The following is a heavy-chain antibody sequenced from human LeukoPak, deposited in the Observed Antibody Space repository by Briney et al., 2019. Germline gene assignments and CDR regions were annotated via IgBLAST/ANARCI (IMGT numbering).Heavy chain of an antibody. CDR3: AMTYYYDSSGYYYSDY. J-gene: IGHJ4*02. V-gene: IGHV4-30-2*01. Sequence: SETLSLTCAVSGGSISSGGYSWSWIRQPPGKGLEWIGYIYHSGSTYYNPSLKSRVTISVDRSKNQFSLKLSSVTAADTAVYYCAMTYYYDSSGYYYSDYWGQGTLVTVSS. CDR1: GGSISSGGYS. CDR2: IYHSGST. D-gene: IGHD3-22*01.